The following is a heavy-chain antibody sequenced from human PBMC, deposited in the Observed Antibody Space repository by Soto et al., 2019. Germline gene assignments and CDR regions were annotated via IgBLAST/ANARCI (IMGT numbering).Heavy chain of an antibody. V-gene: IGHV4-61*01. CDR2: ISYTGDT. CDR3: ARYCNNSDCRHLYYFDY. Sequence: PSETLSLTCSVSGDSVSSDRYFWTWIRQPPGKGLEWIAYISYTGDTNYNPSLKSRVTISVDTSRNQFSLTLTSVTAADTAVYSCARYCNNSDCRHLYYFDYWGLGTLVTVSS. CDR1: GDSVSSDRYF. J-gene: IGHJ4*02. D-gene: IGHD2-8*01.